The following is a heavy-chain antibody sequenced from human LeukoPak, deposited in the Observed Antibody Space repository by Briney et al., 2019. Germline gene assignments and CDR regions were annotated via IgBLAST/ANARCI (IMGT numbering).Heavy chain of an antibody. V-gene: IGHV3-23*01. D-gene: IGHD2-2*01. CDR3: ARYCSSTSCYWPDDAFDI. CDR1: GFTFSSYA. Sequence: GGSLRLSCAAPGFTFSSYAMSWVHQAPGKGLEWVSAISGSGGSTYYADSVKGRFTISRDNSKNTLYLQMNSLRAEDTAVYYCARYCSSTSCYWPDDAFDIWGQGTMVTVSS. J-gene: IGHJ3*02. CDR2: ISGSGGST.